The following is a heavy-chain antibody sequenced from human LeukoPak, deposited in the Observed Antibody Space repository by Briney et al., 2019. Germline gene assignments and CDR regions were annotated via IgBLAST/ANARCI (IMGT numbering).Heavy chain of an antibody. J-gene: IGHJ4*02. V-gene: IGHV3-30*04. CDR3: ARDSSSGSAAFDY. CDR2: ISYDGSNK. Sequence: GGSLRLSCAASGFTFSSYAMHWVRQAPGKGLEWVAVISYDGSNKYYADSVKGRFTISRDNSKNTLYLQMNSLRAEDTAVYYCARDSSSGSAAFDYWGQGTLVTVSS. CDR1: GFTFSSYA. D-gene: IGHD6-19*01.